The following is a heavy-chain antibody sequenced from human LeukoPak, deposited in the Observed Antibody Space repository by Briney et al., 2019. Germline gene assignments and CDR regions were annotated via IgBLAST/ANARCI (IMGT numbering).Heavy chain of an antibody. J-gene: IGHJ4*02. CDR3: ARSTGSSSWLPIDY. CDR1: GYSFTSYW. Sequence: GESLKISCKGSGYSFTSYWFGWVRQMPGTGLEWMGIIYPGDSGTRYSPSFEGQVTISADKSISTAYLQWSSLKASDTAMYYCARSTGSSSWLPIDYWGQGTLVTVSS. CDR2: IYPGDSGT. D-gene: IGHD6-13*01. V-gene: IGHV5-51*01.